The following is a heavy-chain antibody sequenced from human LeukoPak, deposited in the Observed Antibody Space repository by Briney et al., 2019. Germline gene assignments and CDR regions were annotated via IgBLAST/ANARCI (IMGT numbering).Heavy chain of an antibody. CDR2: ISYDGSEK. V-gene: IGHV3-30*04. CDR1: GFTYGSYG. Sequence: PGRSLRLSCGASGFTYGSYGFHWVRQAPGKGLEWVAVISYDGSEKYYADSVKGRFTVSRDNSKNTLYLEVNRLRAEDTAIYYCAREFSSYYFDYWGQGTPVTVSS. J-gene: IGHJ4*02. CDR3: AREFSSYYFDY.